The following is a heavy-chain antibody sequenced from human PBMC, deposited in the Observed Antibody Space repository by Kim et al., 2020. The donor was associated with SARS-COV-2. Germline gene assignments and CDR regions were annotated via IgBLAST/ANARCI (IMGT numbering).Heavy chain of an antibody. CDR2: IYYSGST. CDR3: AREWALLRYHPPYYFD. J-gene: IGHJ4*01. D-gene: IGHD3-9*01. V-gene: IGHV4-39*07. Sequence: SETLSLTCTVSGGSISSSSYYWGWIRQPPGKGLEWIGSIYYSGSTYYNPSLKSRVTISVDTSKNQFSLKLSSVTAADTAVYYCAREWALLRYHPPYYFD. CDR1: GGSISSSSYY.